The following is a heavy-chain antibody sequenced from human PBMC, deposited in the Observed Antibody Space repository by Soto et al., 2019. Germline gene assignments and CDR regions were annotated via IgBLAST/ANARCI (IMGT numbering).Heavy chain of an antibody. J-gene: IGHJ6*03. CDR1: GFTFDDYA. CDR3: AEDEGSVPPAPYYYYYMDV. Sequence: EVQLVESGGGLVQPGRSLRLSCAASGFTFDDYAMHWVRQAPGKGLEWVSGISWHSGSIGYAASVKGRFTISRDNAKNSLYLQMNSRRAEDTALYYCAEDEGSVPPAPYYYYYMDVWGEGTTVTVSS. D-gene: IGHD2-2*01. V-gene: IGHV3-9*01. CDR2: ISWHSGSI.